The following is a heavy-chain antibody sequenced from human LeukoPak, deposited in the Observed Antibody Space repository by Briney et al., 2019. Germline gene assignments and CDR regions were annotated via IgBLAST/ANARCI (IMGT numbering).Heavy chain of an antibody. V-gene: IGHV3-33*08. CDR2: IWYDGSNK. J-gene: IGHJ4*02. Sequence: GGSLRLSCAASGFTFSSYAMHWVRQAPGKGLEWVAVIWYDGSNKYYADSVKGRFTISRDNSKNTLYLQMNSLRAEDTAVYYCARDQYQLPKYYFDYWGQGTLVTVSS. D-gene: IGHD2-2*01. CDR3: ARDQYQLPKYYFDY. CDR1: GFTFSSYA.